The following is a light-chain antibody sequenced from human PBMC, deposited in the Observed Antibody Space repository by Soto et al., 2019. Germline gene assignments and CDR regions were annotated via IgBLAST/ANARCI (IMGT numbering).Light chain of an antibody. CDR2: DVS. CDR1: SSDVGGYNY. J-gene: IGLJ1*01. CDR3: SSYTTSSTLYV. V-gene: IGLV2-14*01. Sequence: QSALTQPASVSGSPGQSITISCTGTSSDVGGYNYVSWYQQHPGKAPKLMIYDVSNRPSGVSNRFSGSKSGNTASLTISGLQAEDEPDYYCSSYTTSSTLYVFGTGTKLTV.